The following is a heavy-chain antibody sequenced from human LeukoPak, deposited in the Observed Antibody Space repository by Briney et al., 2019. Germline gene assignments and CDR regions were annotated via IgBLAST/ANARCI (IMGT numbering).Heavy chain of an antibody. J-gene: IGHJ4*02. CDR2: IIPIFGTA. Sequence: GASVKVSCKASGGTFSSYAISWVRQAPGQGLEWMGGIIPIFGTANYAQKFQGRVTITADESASTAYMELSSLRSEDTAVYYCARNIRAAPGPFDYWGQGTLVTVSS. CDR1: GGTFSSYA. CDR3: ARNIRAAPGPFDY. V-gene: IGHV1-69*13. D-gene: IGHD2/OR15-2a*01.